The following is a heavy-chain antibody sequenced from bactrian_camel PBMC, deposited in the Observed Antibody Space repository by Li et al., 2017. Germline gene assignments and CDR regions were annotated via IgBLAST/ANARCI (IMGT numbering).Heavy chain of an antibody. J-gene: IGHJ4*01. Sequence: HVQLVESGGGVVQPGGSLRLSCAASGATPGRKCMGWFRQAPGKERERVATINRTGTTTYADDVKGRFTISQDSAKTTFILQMNNLKPEDTGIYYCAATEARRWSPLARPLARSEYETWGQGTQVTVS. CDR3: AATEARRWSPLARPLARSEYET. CDR1: GATPGRKC. CDR2: INRTGTT. D-gene: IGHD1*01. V-gene: IGHV3S53*01.